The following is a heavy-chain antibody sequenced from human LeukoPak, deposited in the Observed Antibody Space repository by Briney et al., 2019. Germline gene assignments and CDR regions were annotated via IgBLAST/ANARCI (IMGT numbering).Heavy chain of an antibody. Sequence: ASVKVSCKASGYTFTSYDINWVRQATGQGLEWMGWMNPNSGNTGYAQKFQGRVTITRNTSISTAYMELSSLRSEDTAVYYCARGFPHQTWIQLWKGYYYYYMDVWGKGTTVTVSS. CDR1: GYTFTSYD. D-gene: IGHD5-18*01. CDR2: MNPNSGNT. J-gene: IGHJ6*03. CDR3: ARGFPHQTWIQLWKGYYYYYMDV. V-gene: IGHV1-8*03.